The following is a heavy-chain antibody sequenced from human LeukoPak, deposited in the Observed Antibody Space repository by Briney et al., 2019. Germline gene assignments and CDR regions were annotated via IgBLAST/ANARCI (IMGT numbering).Heavy chain of an antibody. D-gene: IGHD3-10*01. J-gene: IGHJ6*02. CDR1: GYSFNSHH. Sequence: GASVKVSCKPSGYSFNSHHVHWVRQAPGQGLEWMGINFFHDGSTSNTQKFQGRVTTTRDTSTSTVYMELSSLRSEDTAVYYCARDSGNYHYDMDVWGQGTTVIVSS. CDR3: ARDSGNYHYDMDV. CDR2: NFFHDGST. V-gene: IGHV1-46*02.